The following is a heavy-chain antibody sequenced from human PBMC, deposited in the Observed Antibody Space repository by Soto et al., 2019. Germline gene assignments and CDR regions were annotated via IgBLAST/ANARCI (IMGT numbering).Heavy chain of an antibody. J-gene: IGHJ4*02. CDR2: IWHDGGNK. CDR3: ARDGDVNTGFGKDY. D-gene: IGHD3-16*01. V-gene: IGHV3-33*01. CDR1: GFTFSSYG. Sequence: QVQLVESGGGVVQPGRSLRLSCAASGFTFSSYGMHWVRQAPGKGLEWVAFIWHDGGNKFYAESVKGRFTISRDNSKNTLYLQMTSLSAEDTPMYYCARDGDVNTGFGKDYWGQATLVTVSS.